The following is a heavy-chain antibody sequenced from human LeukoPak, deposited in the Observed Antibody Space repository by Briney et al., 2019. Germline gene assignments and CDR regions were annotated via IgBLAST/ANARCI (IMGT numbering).Heavy chain of an antibody. J-gene: IGHJ4*02. CDR2: MHEDGGEI. CDR3: ATGGALRGYFPY. Sequence: PGGSLRLSCVVSGFDFGLSTMTWVRQAPGKGPQWVAKMHEDGGEIYYVDSVKGRFAISRDNSKNSLFLQMNSLRAEDTAVYYCATGGALRGYFPYWGQGARVTVSS. D-gene: IGHD2-8*02. CDR1: GFDFGLST. V-gene: IGHV3-7*01.